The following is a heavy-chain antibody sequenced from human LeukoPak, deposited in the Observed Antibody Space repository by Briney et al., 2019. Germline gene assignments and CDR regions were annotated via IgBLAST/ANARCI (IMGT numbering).Heavy chain of an antibody. CDR2: ISAYNGNT. V-gene: IGHV1-18*01. D-gene: IGHD2/OR15-2a*01. J-gene: IGHJ6*03. CDR1: GYTFTSYG. CDR3: ARVPESDYYYYYMDV. Sequence: ASVKVSCKASGYTFTSYGISWVRQAPGQGLEWMGWISAYNGNTNYAQKLQGRVTMTTDTYTSTAYMELRSLRADDTAVYYCARVPESDYYYYYMDVWGKGTTVTVSS.